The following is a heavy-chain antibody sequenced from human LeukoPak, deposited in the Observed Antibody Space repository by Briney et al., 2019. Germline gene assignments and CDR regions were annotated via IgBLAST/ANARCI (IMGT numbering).Heavy chain of an antibody. J-gene: IGHJ5*02. Sequence: GGSLRLSCAASGFTFSSYAMHWVRQAPGKGLEYVSAISNNGGSTYYAQSVKGRFTISRDNSKNTLYLQMGSLRAEDMAVYYCARSAAAAGPNRFDPWGQGTLVTVSS. CDR2: ISNNGGST. V-gene: IGHV3-64*01. CDR1: GFTFSSYA. CDR3: ARSAAAAGPNRFDP. D-gene: IGHD6-13*01.